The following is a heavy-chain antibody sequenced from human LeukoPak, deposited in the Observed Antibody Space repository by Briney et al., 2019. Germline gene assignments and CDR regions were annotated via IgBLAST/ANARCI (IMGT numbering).Heavy chain of an antibody. CDR2: ISSSGSTI. Sequence: GGSLRLSCAASGFTFSSYSMNWVRQAPGKGLEWVSYISSSGSTIYYADSVKGRFTISRDNAKNSLYLQMNSLRAEDTAVYYCARVVKYYDFWSGYEPLFDYWGQGTLVTVSS. V-gene: IGHV3-48*01. CDR3: ARVVKYYDFWSGYEPLFDY. D-gene: IGHD3-3*01. J-gene: IGHJ4*02. CDR1: GFTFSSYS.